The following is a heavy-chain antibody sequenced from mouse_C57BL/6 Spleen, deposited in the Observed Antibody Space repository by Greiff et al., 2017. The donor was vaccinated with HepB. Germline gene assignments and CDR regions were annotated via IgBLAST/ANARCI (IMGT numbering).Heavy chain of an antibody. J-gene: IGHJ2*01. D-gene: IGHD1-1*01. CDR1: GYTFTSYW. V-gene: IGHV1-52*01. CDR3: ARGGSSYPGYFDY. Sequence: QVHVKQPGAELVRPGSSVKLSCKASGYTFTSYWMHWVKQRPIQGLEWIGNIDPSDSETHYNQKFKDKATLTVDKSSSTAYMQLSSLTSEDSAVYYCARGGSSYPGYFDYWGQGTTLTVSS. CDR2: IDPSDSET.